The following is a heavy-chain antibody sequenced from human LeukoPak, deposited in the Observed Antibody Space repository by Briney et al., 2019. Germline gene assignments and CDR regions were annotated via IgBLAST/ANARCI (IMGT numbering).Heavy chain of an antibody. Sequence: GGSLRLSCAASGFTFSSYAMSWVRQAPGKGLEWVSAISGSGGSTYYADSVKGRFTISRDNSKNTLYLQMNSLRAEDTAVYYCARDSVGGIRWLRLWYFDYWGQGTLVTVSS. D-gene: IGHD5-12*01. CDR3: ARDSVGGIRWLRLWYFDY. V-gene: IGHV3-23*01. CDR2: ISGSGGST. J-gene: IGHJ4*02. CDR1: GFTFSSYA.